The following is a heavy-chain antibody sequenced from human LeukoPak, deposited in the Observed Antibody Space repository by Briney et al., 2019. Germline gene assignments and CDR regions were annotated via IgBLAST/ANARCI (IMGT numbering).Heavy chain of an antibody. CDR1: GFTVSSNY. CDR3: AKESNGVYYYDSSGYYDRFDY. D-gene: IGHD3-22*01. Sequence: GGSLRLSCAASGFTVSSNYMSWVRQAPGKGLEWVSVIYSGGSTYYADSVKGRFTISRDNSKNTLYLQMNSLRAEDTAVYYCAKESNGVYYYDSSGYYDRFDYWGQGTLVTVSS. V-gene: IGHV3-66*02. J-gene: IGHJ4*02. CDR2: IYSGGST.